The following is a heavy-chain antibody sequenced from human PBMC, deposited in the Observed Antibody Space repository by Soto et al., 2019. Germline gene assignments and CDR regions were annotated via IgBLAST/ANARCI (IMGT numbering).Heavy chain of an antibody. D-gene: IGHD6-13*01. Sequence: GGSLRLSCAASGFTFISYAMSWVRQAPGKGLEWVSAISGSGGSTYYADSVKGRFTISRDNSKNTLYLQMNSLRAEDTAVYYCAKRAYSSSSTYYFDYWGQGTLVTVSS. J-gene: IGHJ4*02. V-gene: IGHV3-23*01. CDR3: AKRAYSSSSTYYFDY. CDR1: GFTFISYA. CDR2: ISGSGGST.